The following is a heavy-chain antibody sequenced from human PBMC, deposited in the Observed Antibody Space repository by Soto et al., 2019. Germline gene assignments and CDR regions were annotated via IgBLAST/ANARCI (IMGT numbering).Heavy chain of an antibody. J-gene: IGHJ6*02. V-gene: IGHV1-69*13. CDR3: ARVLYYDFWSGRYYYYGMDV. CDR1: GGTFSSYA. Sequence: SVKVSCKASGGTFSSYAISWVRQAPGQGLEWMGGIIPIFGTANYAQKFQGRVTITADESTSTAYMELSSLRSEDTAVYYCARVLYYDFWSGRYYYYGMDVWGQGTTVTVSS. D-gene: IGHD3-3*01. CDR2: IIPIFGTA.